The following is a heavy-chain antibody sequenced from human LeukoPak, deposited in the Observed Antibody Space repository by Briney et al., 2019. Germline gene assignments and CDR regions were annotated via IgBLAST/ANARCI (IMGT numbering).Heavy chain of an antibody. CDR1: GYTFTSYH. CDR3: GRGGFPFGNC. V-gene: IGHV1-8*01. D-gene: IGHD3-10*01. J-gene: IGHJ4*02. CDR2: INPNSGST. Sequence: GASLKVSCTASGYTFTSYHINWVRQATGQGLERMGSINPNSGSTDYAQKFQDRVTMTRNTSINTAYMELSSLESEDTALYFLGRGGFPFGNCWGEGTMASVCS.